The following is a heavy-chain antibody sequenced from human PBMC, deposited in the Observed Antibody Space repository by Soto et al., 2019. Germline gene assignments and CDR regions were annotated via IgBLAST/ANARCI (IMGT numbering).Heavy chain of an antibody. CDR1: GDTFSNYA. CDR2: IIPILSSA. D-gene: IGHD1-26*01. J-gene: IGHJ6*02. V-gene: IGHV1-69*13. Sequence: SVKVSCKASGDTFSNYAICWVRQAPGQGLEWIGGIIPILSSANYAQKFQGRVTISADGSTNTANLELSSLRSEDTAVYYCARFKVGTTTDYYYGMDVWGQGTTVTVSS. CDR3: ARFKVGTTTDYYYGMDV.